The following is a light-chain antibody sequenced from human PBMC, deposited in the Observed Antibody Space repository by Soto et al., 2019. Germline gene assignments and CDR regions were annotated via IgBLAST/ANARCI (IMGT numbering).Light chain of an antibody. CDR2: EVN. V-gene: IGLV2-8*01. J-gene: IGLJ1*01. CDR1: TSDFGSNNY. Sequence: QSALTQPPSASGSPGQSVTISCTGTTSDFGSNNYVSWYQQHPGKAPKLIIYEVNKRPSGVPDRFSGSKSGNTASLTVSGLQADDEADYYCSSYAGSNIYYVFGTGTKVTVL. CDR3: SSYAGSNIYYV.